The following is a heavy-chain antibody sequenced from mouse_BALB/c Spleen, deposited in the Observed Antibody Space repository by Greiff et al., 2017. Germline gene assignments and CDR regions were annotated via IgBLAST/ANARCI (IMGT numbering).Heavy chain of an antibody. CDR2: INPSNGRT. V-gene: IGHV1S81*02. D-gene: IGHD2-10*02. CDR1: GYTFTSYW. J-gene: IGHJ3*01. Sequence: QVQLQQSGAELVKPGASVKLSCKASGYTFTSYWMHWVKQRPGQGLEWIGEINPSNGRTNYNEKFKSKATLTVDKSSSTAYMQLSSLTSEDSAVYYCAREEYGNYFAYWGQGTLVTVSA. CDR3: AREEYGNYFAY.